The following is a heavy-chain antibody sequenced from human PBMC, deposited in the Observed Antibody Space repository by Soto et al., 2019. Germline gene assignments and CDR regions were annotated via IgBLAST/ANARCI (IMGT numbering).Heavy chain of an antibody. V-gene: IGHV3-73*01. CDR2: IRSKDNNYAT. D-gene: IGHD2-2*01. CDR1: GFMFSDSA. Sequence: GGSLRLSCAASGFMFSDSAMHWVRQASGKGLEWVGRIRSKDNNYATAYGASVKGRFTISRDDSKNMVYLQMNSLENEDSAVYYCSRQAFCSSVHCNDGAFHAWGQGTLVTVSS. CDR3: SRQAFCSSVHCNDGAFHA. J-gene: IGHJ3*01.